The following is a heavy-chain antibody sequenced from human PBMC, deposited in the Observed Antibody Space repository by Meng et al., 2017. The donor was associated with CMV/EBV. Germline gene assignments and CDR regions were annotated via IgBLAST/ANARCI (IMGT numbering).Heavy chain of an antibody. Sequence: ASVKVSCKASGYTFTSYYMHWVRQAPGQGLEWMGIINPSGGSTNYAQKFQGRVTMTRDTSISTAYMELSRLRSDDTAVYYCARDLGWCWDYGGNSCRSWFDPWGQGTLVTVSS. CDR2: INPSGGST. D-gene: IGHD4-23*01. CDR1: GYTFTSYY. V-gene: IGHV1-2*02. CDR3: ARDLGWCWDYGGNSCRSWFDP. J-gene: IGHJ5*02.